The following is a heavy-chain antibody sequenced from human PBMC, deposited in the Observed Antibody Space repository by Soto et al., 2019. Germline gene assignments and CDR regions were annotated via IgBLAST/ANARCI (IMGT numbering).Heavy chain of an antibody. CDR2: ISYDGSNK. D-gene: IGHD6-13*01. CDR1: GFTFSSYA. Sequence: PGGSLRLSCAASGFTFSSYAMHWVRQAPGKGLEWMAVISYDGSNKYYADSVKGRFTISRDNSKNTLYLQMNSLRAEYTAVYYCASTYSSRPYYYGMDVWGQGTTVTVS. J-gene: IGHJ6*02. V-gene: IGHV3-30-3*01. CDR3: ASTYSSRPYYYGMDV.